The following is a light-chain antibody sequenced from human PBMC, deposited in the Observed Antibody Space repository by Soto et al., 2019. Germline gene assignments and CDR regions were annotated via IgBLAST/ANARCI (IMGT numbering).Light chain of an antibody. V-gene: IGLV1-40*01. Sequence: QSVLTQPASVSGAPGQRVTISCSGSSSNIGAGYDVQWYRQFPGTAPKLIIYANSDRPSGVPDRFSGSKSGTSASLAINGLQAEDEADYYCQSYDSSLIVSKVFGTGTKVTVL. CDR1: SSNIGAGYD. CDR3: QSYDSSLIVSKV. J-gene: IGLJ1*01. CDR2: ANS.